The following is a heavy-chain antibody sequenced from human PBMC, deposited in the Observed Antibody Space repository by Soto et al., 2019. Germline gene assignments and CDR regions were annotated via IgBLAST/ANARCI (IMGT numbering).Heavy chain of an antibody. CDR1: GFTFSSYS. V-gene: IGHV3-48*02. CDR3: AREEVGYYYYYYGMDV. J-gene: IGHJ6*02. CDR2: ISSSSSTI. Sequence: PGGSLRLSCAASGFTFSSYSMNWVRQAPGKGLEWVSYISSSSSTIYYADSVKGRFTISRDNAKNSLYLQMNSLRDEDTAVYYCAREEVGYYYYYYGMDVWGQGTTVTVSS.